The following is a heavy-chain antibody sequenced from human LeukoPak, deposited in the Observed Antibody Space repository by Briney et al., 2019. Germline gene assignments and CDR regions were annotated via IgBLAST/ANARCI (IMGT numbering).Heavy chain of an antibody. J-gene: IGHJ4*02. CDR1: GYTFTSYG. V-gene: IGHV1-18*01. Sequence: ASVKVSFKASGYTFTSYGISWVRQAPGQGLEWMGWISAYNGNTNYAQKLQGRVTMTTDTSTSTAYMELRSLRSDDTAVYYCARGPSGNWNDGSRFDYWGQGTLVTVSS. CDR2: ISAYNGNT. D-gene: IGHD1-1*01. CDR3: ARGPSGNWNDGSRFDY.